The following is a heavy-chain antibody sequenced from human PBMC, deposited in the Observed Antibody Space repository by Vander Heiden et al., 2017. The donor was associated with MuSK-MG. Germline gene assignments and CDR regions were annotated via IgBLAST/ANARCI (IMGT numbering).Heavy chain of an antibody. CDR3: ARGQSDRITMVRGARWFDP. CDR2: IYTSGST. D-gene: IGHD3-10*01. CDR1: GGSISSGSYY. J-gene: IGHJ5*02. V-gene: IGHV4-61*02. Sequence: QVQLQESGPGLVKPSQTLSLTCTVSGGSISSGSYYWSWIRQPAGKGLEWIGRIYTSGSTNYNPSLKSRVTISVDTSKNQFSLKLSSVTAADTAVYYCARGQSDRITMVRGARWFDPWGQGTLVTVSS.